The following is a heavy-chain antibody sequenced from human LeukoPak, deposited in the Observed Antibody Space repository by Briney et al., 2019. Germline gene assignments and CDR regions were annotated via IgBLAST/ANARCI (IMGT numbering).Heavy chain of an antibody. CDR3: AKGFKRGFDY. Sequence: GGSLRLSCAASGFTFSSYAMNWVRQAPGKGLEWVSLISGSAGSAYYADSVKGRFTISRDNSKNTLYLQMDSLRAEGTAVYYCAKGFKRGFDYWGQGTLVTVSS. V-gene: IGHV3-23*01. J-gene: IGHJ4*02. CDR1: GFTFSSYA. CDR2: ISGSAGSA.